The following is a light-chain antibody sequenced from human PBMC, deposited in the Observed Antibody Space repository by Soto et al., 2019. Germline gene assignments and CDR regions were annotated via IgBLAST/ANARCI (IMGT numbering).Light chain of an antibody. Sequence: QSVLTQPPSVSGAPGQRVTISCTGSSSNIGAGYDVHWYQQLPGTAPKLLIYGNSNRPSGVPDRFSGSKSGTSASLAITGLQAEDEADYYCQSYDSRLRGSYLFGTGTKVTVL. CDR1: SSNIGAGYD. V-gene: IGLV1-40*01. J-gene: IGLJ1*01. CDR3: QSYDSRLRGSYL. CDR2: GNS.